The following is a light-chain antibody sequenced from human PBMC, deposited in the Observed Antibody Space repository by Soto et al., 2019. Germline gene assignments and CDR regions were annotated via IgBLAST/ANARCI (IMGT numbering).Light chain of an antibody. CDR2: EVT. CDR3: SSYAGSSNV. J-gene: IGLJ1*01. V-gene: IGLV2-8*01. Sequence: QSALTQPPSASGSPGQSVTISCTGTSSDVGTYDYVSWYQQHPGKAPKLIIYEVTLRPSGVPVRFSGSKSGNTASLTVSGLQAEDEAVYYCSSYAGSSNVFGTGTKLTVL. CDR1: SSDVGTYDY.